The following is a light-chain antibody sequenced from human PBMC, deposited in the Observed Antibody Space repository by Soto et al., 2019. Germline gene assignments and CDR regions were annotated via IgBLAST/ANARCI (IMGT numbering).Light chain of an antibody. J-gene: IGLJ2*01. CDR1: SSDVGGYNF. CDR2: EVR. V-gene: IGLV2-8*01. CDR3: SSFAGSNNEV. Sequence: QSALTQPPSASGSPGQSVTISCTGTSSDVGGYNFVSWYQHHPGKAPKLMISEVRERPSGVPDRFSVSKSGNTASLTVSGLQAEDEADYYCSSFAGSNNEVFGGGTKLTVL.